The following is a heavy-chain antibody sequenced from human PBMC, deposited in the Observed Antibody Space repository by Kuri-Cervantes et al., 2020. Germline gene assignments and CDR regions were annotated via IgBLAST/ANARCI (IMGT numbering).Heavy chain of an antibody. J-gene: IGHJ2*01. CDR3: ARAALVGATWLYFDL. Sequence: GSLRLSCTVSGGSISSYYWSWIRQPAGKGLEWIGRIYTSGSTNYNPSLKSRVTMSVGTSKNQFSLKLSSVTAADTAVYYCARAALVGATWLYFDLWGRGTLVTVSS. CDR2: IYTSGST. D-gene: IGHD1-26*01. CDR1: GGSISSYY. V-gene: IGHV4-4*07.